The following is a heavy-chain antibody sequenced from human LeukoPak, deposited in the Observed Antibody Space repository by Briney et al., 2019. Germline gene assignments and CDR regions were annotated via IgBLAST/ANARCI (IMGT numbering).Heavy chain of an antibody. V-gene: IGHV4-38-2*01. CDR1: GYSIRSGSY. J-gene: IGHJ4*02. CDR2: MFHSGDT. CDR3: AKVGAYGDYARHDY. Sequence: SETLSLTCDVSGYSIRSGSYWGWIRQPPGKALEWIGCMFHSGDTYHNPSLKSRVTISADTSKNQFSLKLTPVTAADTAVYYCAKVGAYGDYARHDYWGQGTLVTVSS. D-gene: IGHD4-17*01.